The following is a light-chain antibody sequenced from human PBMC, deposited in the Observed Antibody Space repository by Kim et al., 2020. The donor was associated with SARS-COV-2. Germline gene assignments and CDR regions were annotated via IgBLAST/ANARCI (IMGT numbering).Light chain of an antibody. V-gene: IGKV3-15*01. J-gene: IGKJ4*01. CDR2: GAY. CDR1: QSVSSN. CDR3: QQYNNWPPIT. Sequence: SPGERATLSCRASQSVSSNVAWYQQKPGQAPRLLIYGAYTRATGIPARFSGSGSGTEFTLTISSLQSEDFAVYYCQQYNNWPPITFGGGTKVDIK.